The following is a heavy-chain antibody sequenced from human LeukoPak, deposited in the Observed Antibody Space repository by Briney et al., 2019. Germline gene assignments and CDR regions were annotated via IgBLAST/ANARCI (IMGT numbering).Heavy chain of an antibody. CDR3: TSGDYGDCASDY. CDR1: GFTFSGSA. V-gene: IGHV3-73*01. D-gene: IGHD4-17*01. CDR2: IRSKANSYAT. Sequence: GGSLRLSCAASGFTFSGSAMHWVRQASGKGLEWVGRIRSKANSYATAYAASVKGRFTISRDDSKNTAYLQMNSLKTEDTAVYYGTSGDYGDCASDYWGQGTLVTVSS. J-gene: IGHJ4*02.